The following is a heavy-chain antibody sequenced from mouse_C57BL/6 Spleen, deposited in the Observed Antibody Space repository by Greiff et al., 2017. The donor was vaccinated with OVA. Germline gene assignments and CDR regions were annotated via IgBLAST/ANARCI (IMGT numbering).Heavy chain of an antibody. Sequence: QVQLQQPGAELVKPGASVKMSCKASGYTFTSYWITWVKQRPGQGLEWIGDIYPGSGSTNYNEKFKSKATLTVDTSSSTAYMPLSSLTSEDSAVYYWAKIYYYGSNLDYGGQGTTLTVSS. V-gene: IGHV1-55*01. D-gene: IGHD1-1*01. CDR3: AKIYYYGSNLDY. CDR1: GYTFTSYW. CDR2: IYPGSGST. J-gene: IGHJ2*01.